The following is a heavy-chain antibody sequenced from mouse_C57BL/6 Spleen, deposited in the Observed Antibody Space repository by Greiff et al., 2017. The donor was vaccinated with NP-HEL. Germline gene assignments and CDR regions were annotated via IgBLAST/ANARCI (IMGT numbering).Heavy chain of an antibody. V-gene: IGHV1-72*01. CDR3: AIDGYSYDMDY. J-gene: IGHJ4*01. CDR1: GFTFTSYW. CDR2: IDPNSGGT. Sequence: QVQLLQPGAELVKPGASVKLSCTASGFTFTSYWMHWVQQRPGRGLEWIGRIDPNSGGTKYNEKFKSKSTLTVDKPTSTAYMQLSSLPSEDSAVYYCAIDGYSYDMDYWGQGTSVTVSS. D-gene: IGHD2-3*01.